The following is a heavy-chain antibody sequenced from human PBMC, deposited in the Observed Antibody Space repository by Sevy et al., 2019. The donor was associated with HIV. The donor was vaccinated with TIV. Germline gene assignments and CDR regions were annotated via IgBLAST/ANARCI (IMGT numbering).Heavy chain of an antibody. CDR1: GFTFSDYY. J-gene: IGHJ4*02. D-gene: IGHD1-26*01. CDR2: ISSGSSYT. Sequence: GGSLRLSCAASGFTFSDYYMSWIRQAPGKGLEWVSYISSGSSYTDYADSVKRRFTISRDNAKSSLFLQMNSLRVDDTAVYYCARALSSYSSFDYWGQGIPVTVSS. CDR3: ARALSSYSSFDY. V-gene: IGHV3-11*06.